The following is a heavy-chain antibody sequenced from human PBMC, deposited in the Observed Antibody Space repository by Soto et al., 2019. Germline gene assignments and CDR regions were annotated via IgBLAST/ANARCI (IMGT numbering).Heavy chain of an antibody. CDR1: GGTFSSYA. D-gene: IGHD4-4*01. CDR2: IIPIFGTA. CDR3: ARYLGMTTVTWFDP. V-gene: IGHV1-69*13. J-gene: IGHJ5*02. Sequence: EASVKVSCKASGGTFSSYAISWVRQAPGQGLEWMGGIIPIFGTANYAQKFQGRVTITADESTSTAYMELSSLRSEDTAVYYCARYLGMTTVTWFDPWGQGTLVTVSS.